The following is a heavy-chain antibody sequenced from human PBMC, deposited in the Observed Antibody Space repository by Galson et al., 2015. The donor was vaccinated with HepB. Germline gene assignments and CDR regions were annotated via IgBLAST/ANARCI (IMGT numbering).Heavy chain of an antibody. V-gene: IGHV1-3*01. Sequence: SCKASGYTFSSNAMQWVRQAPGQRLEWMGWINAGNGNTKYSQKFQGRVTITRDTSATTAYMELSRLRSEDTAVYYCARDRRLRFAGPHAAFDIWGQGTIVTVSS. D-gene: IGHD3-10*01. CDR3: ARDRRLRFAGPHAAFDI. J-gene: IGHJ3*02. CDR1: GYTFSSNA. CDR2: INAGNGNT.